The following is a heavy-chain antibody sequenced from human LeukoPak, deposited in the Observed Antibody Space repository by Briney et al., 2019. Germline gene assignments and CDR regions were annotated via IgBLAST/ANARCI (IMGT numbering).Heavy chain of an antibody. CDR1: GGSISSYY. CDR3: AREGYYDSSGYYILDY. D-gene: IGHD3-22*01. Sequence: SSETLSLTCTVSGGSISSYYWSWIRQPAGKGLEWIGRIYTSGSTNYNPSLKSRVTMSVDTSKNQFSLKLSSVTAADTAVYYCAREGYYDSSGYYILDYWGQGTLVTVSS. V-gene: IGHV4-4*07. J-gene: IGHJ4*02. CDR2: IYTSGST.